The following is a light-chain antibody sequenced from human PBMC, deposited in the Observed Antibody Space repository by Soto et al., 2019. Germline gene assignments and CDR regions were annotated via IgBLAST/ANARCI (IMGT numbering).Light chain of an antibody. CDR2: GAS. CDR3: QQYNNWPSMYT. CDR1: QSVSSN. Sequence: EIVMTQSPATLSVSPGERATLSCRASQSVSSNLAWYQQKPGQAPRLLIYGASTRATGIPARFSGSGSGTEFTLTISRRQSEDFAVYYCQQYNNWPSMYTFGQGTKLEIK. V-gene: IGKV3-15*01. J-gene: IGKJ2*01.